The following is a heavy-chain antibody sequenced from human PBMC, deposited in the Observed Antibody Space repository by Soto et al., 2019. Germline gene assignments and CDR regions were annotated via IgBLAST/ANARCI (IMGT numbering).Heavy chain of an antibody. V-gene: IGHV3-15*01. CDR2: MKSKTDGGAT. CDR3: ARVAIAPRAGQWLDFDY. J-gene: IGHJ4*02. CDR1: GLTFINAW. D-gene: IGHD6-19*01. Sequence: EVQLVESGGGLVKPGGSLRLACAASGLTFINAWMTWVRQAPGQGLEWNGRMKSKTDGGATDYAAPVKGRFTISRDDSKNTLYLQMNSLRDEDTAVYYCARVAIAPRAGQWLDFDYWGQGTLVTVSS.